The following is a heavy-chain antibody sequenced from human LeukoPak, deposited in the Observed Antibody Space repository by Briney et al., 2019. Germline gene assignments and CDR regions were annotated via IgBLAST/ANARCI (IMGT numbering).Heavy chain of an antibody. Sequence: PSETLSLTCAVYGGSFSGYYWSWIRQPPGKGLEWIGEINHSGSTNYNPSLKSRVTISVDTSKNQFSLKLSSVTAADTAVYYCARGRPVLRFLEWLLRYYFDYWGQGTLVTVSS. D-gene: IGHD3-3*01. CDR1: GGSFSGYY. CDR3: ARGRPVLRFLEWLLRYYFDY. J-gene: IGHJ4*02. V-gene: IGHV4-34*01. CDR2: INHSGST.